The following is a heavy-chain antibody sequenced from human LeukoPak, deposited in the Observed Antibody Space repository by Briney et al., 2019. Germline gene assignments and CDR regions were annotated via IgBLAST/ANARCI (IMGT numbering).Heavy chain of an antibody. J-gene: IGHJ4*02. CDR2: VNSDGSTT. Sequence: GGSLRLSCAASGFSFSNYWMCWVRQAPGKGLVWVSRVNSDGSTTNYADSVKGRFTISQDNAENTLYMRMNSLRPEDTAVYYCVRHDNGYFHYWGQGTLVTVSS. CDR1: GFSFSNYW. V-gene: IGHV3-74*01. D-gene: IGHD2-8*01. CDR3: VRHDNGYFHY.